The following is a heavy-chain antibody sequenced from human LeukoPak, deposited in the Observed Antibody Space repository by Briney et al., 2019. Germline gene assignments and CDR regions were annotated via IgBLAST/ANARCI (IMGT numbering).Heavy chain of an antibody. CDR1: GFTFSSYA. CDR2: ISGSGGST. Sequence: GGSLRLSCAASGFTFSSYAMSWVRQAPGKGLEWVSAISGSGGSTYYADSVKGRFTISRDNSKDTLYLQMNSLRAEDTAVYYCAKATFDVYDFWSGYYEGVDYWGQGTLVTVSS. CDR3: AKATFDVYDFWSGYYEGVDY. D-gene: IGHD3-3*01. J-gene: IGHJ4*02. V-gene: IGHV3-23*01.